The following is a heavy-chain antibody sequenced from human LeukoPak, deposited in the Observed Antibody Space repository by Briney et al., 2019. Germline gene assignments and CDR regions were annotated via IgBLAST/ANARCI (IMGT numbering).Heavy chain of an antibody. CDR3: ARGATVGWRWLQSDYYYYYMDV. Sequence: SVKVSCKASGGTFSSYAISWVRQAPGQGLEWMGGIIPIFGTANYAQKFQGRVTITADKSTSTAYMELSSLRSEDTAVYYCARGATVGWRWLQSDYYYYYMDVWGKGTTVTVSS. CDR2: IIPIFGTA. CDR1: GGTFSSYA. V-gene: IGHV1-69*06. J-gene: IGHJ6*03. D-gene: IGHD5-24*01.